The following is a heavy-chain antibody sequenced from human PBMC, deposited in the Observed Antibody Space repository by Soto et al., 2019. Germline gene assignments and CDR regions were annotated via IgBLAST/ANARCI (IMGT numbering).Heavy chain of an antibody. CDR2: IYWDDDK. CDR1: GFSLTTSGVG. CDR3: VRSSYDANLHSCTDACDF. J-gene: IGHJ3*01. Sequence: QITLKESGPALVKPTQTLTLTCTFSGFSLTTSGVGVGWVRQPRGKALEWLAYIYWDDDKRYSPSLRNRLTITIDTSRNKVVSTITNSKPVNTVTYSCVRSSYDANLHSCTDACDFWCQGTMVTTSS. V-gene: IGHV2-5*02. D-gene: IGHD2-2*01.